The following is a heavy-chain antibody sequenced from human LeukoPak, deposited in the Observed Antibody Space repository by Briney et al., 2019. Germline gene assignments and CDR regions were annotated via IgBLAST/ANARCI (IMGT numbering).Heavy chain of an antibody. CDR1: GYTFTSYD. Sequence: ASVKVSCKASGYTFTSYDINWVRQATGQGLEWMGWMNPNSGNTGYAQKFQGRVTITRNTSISTAYMELSSLRSEDTAVYYCARGLRPLRYSNYEYYFDYWGQGTLVTVSS. V-gene: IGHV1-8*03. CDR2: MNPNSGNT. D-gene: IGHD4-11*01. CDR3: ARGLRPLRYSNYEYYFDY. J-gene: IGHJ4*02.